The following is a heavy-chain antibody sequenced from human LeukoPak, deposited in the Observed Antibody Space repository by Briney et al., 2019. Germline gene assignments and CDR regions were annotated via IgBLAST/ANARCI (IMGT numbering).Heavy chain of an antibody. CDR1: GFTFSSYW. Sequence: GGSLRLSCAASGFTFSSYWMHWVRQAPGKGLVWVSRIDSDGSSTSYADSVKGRFTISRDNAKNTLYLQMNSLRAEDTAVYYCAREGDSTSDIDYWGQGTLVTVSS. J-gene: IGHJ4*02. V-gene: IGHV3-74*01. D-gene: IGHD3-16*01. CDR3: AREGDSTSDIDY. CDR2: IDSDGSST.